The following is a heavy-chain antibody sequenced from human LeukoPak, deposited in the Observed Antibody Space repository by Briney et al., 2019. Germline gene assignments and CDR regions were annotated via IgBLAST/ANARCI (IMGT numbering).Heavy chain of an antibody. CDR1: GFTFSSYA. CDR2: ISGSGGST. Sequence: GGSLRLSCAASGFTFSSYAMSWVRQAPGKGLEWVSAISGSGGSTYYADSVKGRFTISRDNSKNTLYLQMNSLGAEDTAVYYCAKGYCSSTSCYRYWGQGTLVTVSS. D-gene: IGHD2-2*01. V-gene: IGHV3-23*01. J-gene: IGHJ4*02. CDR3: AKGYCSSTSCYRY.